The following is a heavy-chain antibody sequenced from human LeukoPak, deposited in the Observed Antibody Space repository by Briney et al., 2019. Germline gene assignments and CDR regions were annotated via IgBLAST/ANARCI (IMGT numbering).Heavy chain of an antibody. CDR3: AISGGYWAWAH. D-gene: IGHD1-26*01. Sequence: GGSLRLSCAASGFTFSNYAMSWVRQAPGEGLEWVSAISGSGFSTYYADSVKGRFTISRDNSKNTLYLQMNSLRAEDTAVYCCAISGGYWAWAHWGQGTLVTVSS. CDR1: GFTFSNYA. V-gene: IGHV3-23*01. J-gene: IGHJ4*02. CDR2: ISGSGFST.